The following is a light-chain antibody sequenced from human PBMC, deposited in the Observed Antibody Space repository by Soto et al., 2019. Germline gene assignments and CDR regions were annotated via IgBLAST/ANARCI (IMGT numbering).Light chain of an antibody. CDR3: HQHHDWPLT. V-gene: IGKV3-11*01. CDR2: DVS. CDR1: QTVSIN. J-gene: IGKJ4*01. Sequence: EIVLTQSPATLSLSPGGRATLSCRASQTVSINLAWYQQRPGQAPRLLIYDVSNRATGIPARFSGSGSGTDFTLTISSLEPEDFAVYYCHQHHDWPLTFAGGTKVEIQ.